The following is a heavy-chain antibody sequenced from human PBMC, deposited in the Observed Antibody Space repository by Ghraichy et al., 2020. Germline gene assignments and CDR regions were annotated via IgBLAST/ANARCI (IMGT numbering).Heavy chain of an antibody. CDR2: IKQDGSEK. J-gene: IGHJ6*02. CDR3: ARDRGYYYGMDV. V-gene: IGHV3-7*01. CDR1: GFTFSSYC. Sequence: ESLNISCAASGFTFSSYCMSWVRQAPGKGLEWVANIKQDGSEKYYVDSVKGRFTISRDNAKNSLYLQMNSLRAEDTAVYYCARDRGYYYGMDVWGQGTTVTVSS.